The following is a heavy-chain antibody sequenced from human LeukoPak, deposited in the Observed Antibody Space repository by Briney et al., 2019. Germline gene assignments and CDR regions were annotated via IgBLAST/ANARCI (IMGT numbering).Heavy chain of an antibody. J-gene: IGHJ4*02. CDR1: GGSFSGYY. V-gene: IGHV4-34*01. D-gene: IGHD2-2*02. CDR3: ARGPSSDCSSTSCYNSPTDY. Sequence: ASETLSLTCAVYGGSFSGYYWSWIRQPPGKGLEWIGEINHSGSTNYNPPLKSRVTISVDTSKNQFSLKLSSVTAADTAVYYCARGPSSDCSSTSCYNSPTDYWGQGTLVTVSS. CDR2: INHSGST.